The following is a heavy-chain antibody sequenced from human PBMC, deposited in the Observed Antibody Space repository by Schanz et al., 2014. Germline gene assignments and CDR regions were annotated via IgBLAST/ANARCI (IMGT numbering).Heavy chain of an antibody. J-gene: IGHJ3*02. Sequence: EVQLLESGGGLVQPGGSLRLSCAASGFTFSSYAMSWVRQAPGKGLEWVSAISGSGGSTYYADSVKGRFTISRDNSKNTLKLTMNTQRAELTAVDYGARKRKIGVHGGTGHEALEIWGRGTMVTVSS. CDR2: ISGSGGST. D-gene: IGHD3-10*01. V-gene: IGHV3-23*01. CDR1: GFTFSSYA. CDR3: ARKRKIGVHGGTGHEALEI.